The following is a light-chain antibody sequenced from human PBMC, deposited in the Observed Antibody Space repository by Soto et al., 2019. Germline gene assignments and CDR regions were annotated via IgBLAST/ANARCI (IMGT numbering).Light chain of an antibody. CDR3: QQYYSSPFT. V-gene: IGKV4-1*01. CDR1: QSVLYSSNDKNY. Sequence: DIVMTQSPDSLAVSLGERATINCKSSQSVLYSSNDKNYLAWYQQKPGQPPRLLIYWASTRESGVPDRVTGGGSGTDFTLTISSLQAEDVAVYYCQQYYSSPFTFGPGTRWIS. CDR2: WAS. J-gene: IGKJ3*01.